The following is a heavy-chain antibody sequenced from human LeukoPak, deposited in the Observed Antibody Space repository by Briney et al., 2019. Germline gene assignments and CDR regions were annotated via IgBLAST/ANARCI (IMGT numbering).Heavy chain of an antibody. V-gene: IGHV3-48*03. D-gene: IGHD4-23*01. J-gene: IGHJ6*02. CDR2: IRGSGSPI. CDR1: GFTFSSYE. Sequence: GGSLRLSCAASGFTFSSYEMNWVRQAPGKGLEWLSYIRGSGSPIYYADSVKGRFTISRDNGKYTLYLQMDDLRADDTAFYYCASLYGVNLYSGLDVWGQGTTVTVSS. CDR3: ASLYGVNLYSGLDV.